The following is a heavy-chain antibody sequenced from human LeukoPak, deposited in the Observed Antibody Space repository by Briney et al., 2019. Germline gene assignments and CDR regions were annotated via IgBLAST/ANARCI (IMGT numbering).Heavy chain of an antibody. CDR1: GYTFTGYY. CDR2: IIPLFGTG. D-gene: IGHD3-9*01. V-gene: IGHV1-69*13. CDR3: ARVYDATGYLYYFDS. Sequence: ASVKVSCKASGYTFTGYYMHWVRQAPGQGLEWMGGIIPLFGTGNYAQKFQGRITITADESTSTAYMELRSLRYGDTAVYYCARVYDATGYLYYFDSWGQGTLVTVSS. J-gene: IGHJ4*02.